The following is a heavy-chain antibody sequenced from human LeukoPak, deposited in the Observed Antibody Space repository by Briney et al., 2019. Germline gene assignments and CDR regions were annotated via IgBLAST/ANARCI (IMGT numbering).Heavy chain of an antibody. CDR2: ISSSGSTI. CDR3: ARRRVQPACFDP. J-gene: IGHJ5*02. Sequence: PGGSLRLSCAASGFTFSSDEMSWVRQAPGKGLEWVSYISSSGSTIYYADSVKGRFTISRDNAKNSLYLQMNSLRAEDTAVYYCARRRVQPACFDPWGQGTLVTVSS. CDR1: GFTFSSDE. V-gene: IGHV3-48*03.